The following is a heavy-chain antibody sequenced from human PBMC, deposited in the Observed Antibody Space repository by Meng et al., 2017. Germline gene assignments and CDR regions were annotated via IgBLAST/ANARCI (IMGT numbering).Heavy chain of an antibody. J-gene: IGHJ4*02. CDR1: GGSFSGYY. Sequence: QVRLQKWGARWLKPSWTLSLTCAVYGGSFSGYYWSWIRQPPGKGLEWMGEIKHSGSNNYNPSLKSRVTISVDTSKNQFSLKLSSVTVADTAVYYCARGRYFDWLSYRYYFDYWGQGTLATASS. CDR2: IKHSGSN. D-gene: IGHD3-9*01. V-gene: IGHV4-34*01. CDR3: ARGRYFDWLSYRYYFDY.